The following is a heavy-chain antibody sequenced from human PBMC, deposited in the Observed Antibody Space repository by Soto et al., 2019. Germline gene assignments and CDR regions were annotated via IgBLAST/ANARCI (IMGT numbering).Heavy chain of an antibody. J-gene: IGHJ4*02. D-gene: IGHD3-10*01. Sequence: SETLSLTCTVSGGSISSYYWSWIRQPPGKGLEWIGYIYYSGSTNYNPSLKSRVTISVDTSKNQFSLKLSSVTAADTAVYYCARDRDYYGSGGLGYWGQGTLVTVSS. CDR3: ARDRDYYGSGGLGY. CDR1: GGSISSYY. CDR2: IYYSGST. V-gene: IGHV4-59*01.